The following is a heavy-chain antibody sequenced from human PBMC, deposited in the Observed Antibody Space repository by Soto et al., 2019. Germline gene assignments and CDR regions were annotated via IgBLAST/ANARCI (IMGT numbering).Heavy chain of an antibody. CDR1: GFTFSSSA. V-gene: IGHV3-30*04. Sequence: QVQLVESGRGVVQPGTSLRLSCAASGFTFSSSAMHWVRQAPGKGLEWVAVISYDGRNKYYADSVKGRFTISRDNSKNTLYLQMNSLRAEDTAVYNCARELERLFDYWGQGTLVTVSS. D-gene: IGHD1-1*01. CDR3: ARELERLFDY. CDR2: ISYDGRNK. J-gene: IGHJ4*02.